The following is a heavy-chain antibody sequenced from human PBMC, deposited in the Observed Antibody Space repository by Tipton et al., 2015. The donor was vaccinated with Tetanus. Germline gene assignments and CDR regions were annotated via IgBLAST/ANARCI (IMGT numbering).Heavy chain of an antibody. D-gene: IGHD2-15*01. Sequence: QLVQSGAEVRKPGASVTVSCKASGYNFSSYDVNWVRRASGQGLEWLGWTNPLTGKTGYAEKFQGGVTMTADASISTAYLELTSLTSDDTAVYYCARGRVGAAYWGQGSLVTVSS. CDR2: TNPLTGKT. CDR3: ARGRVGAAY. V-gene: IGHV1-8*01. J-gene: IGHJ4*02. CDR1: GYNFSSYD.